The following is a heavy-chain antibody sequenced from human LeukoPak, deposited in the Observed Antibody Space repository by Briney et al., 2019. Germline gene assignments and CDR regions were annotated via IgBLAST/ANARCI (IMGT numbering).Heavy chain of an antibody. D-gene: IGHD6-6*01. CDR2: ISESGDVT. Sequence: GGSLRLSCEASGFTFSNYPMSRVRQAPGRGLEWVSVISESGDVTHYADAMKGRFTISRDNAKNTLNLQMNSLRAEDTAIYYCARDSSHYLGSSDYWGQGTLVTVSS. V-gene: IGHV3-23*01. CDR1: GFTFSNYP. J-gene: IGHJ4*02. CDR3: ARDSSHYLGSSDY.